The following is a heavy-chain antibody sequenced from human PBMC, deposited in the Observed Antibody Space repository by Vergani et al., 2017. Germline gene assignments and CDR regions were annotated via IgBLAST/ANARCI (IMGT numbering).Heavy chain of an antibody. CDR1: GGSLSGYY. V-gene: IGHV4-34*01. CDR2: INHSGTI. CDR3: ARDSGGYVWGSYEAWFDP. J-gene: IGHJ5*02. D-gene: IGHD3-16*01. Sequence: QVQLQQWGPGLLKPSETLSLTCAVYGGSLSGYYWSWIRLAPGKGLEWIGEINHSGTINYNPTLKSPFNVSIDTSRDHFSLKLSSVTAADTAVYYCARDSGGYVWGSYEAWFDPWGQGTLVTVSS.